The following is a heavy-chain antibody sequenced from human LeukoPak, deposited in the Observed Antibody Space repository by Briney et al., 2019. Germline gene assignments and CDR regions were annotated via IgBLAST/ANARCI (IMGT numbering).Heavy chain of an antibody. Sequence: ASVKVSCTASGYTFTGYYMHWVRQAPGQGLEWMGWINPNSGGTNYAQKFQGRVTMTRDTSISTAYMELSRLRSDDTAVYYCARGRAYSSGWYPWYYYYGMDVWGQGTTVTVSS. J-gene: IGHJ6*02. CDR3: ARGRAYSSGWYPWYYYYGMDV. V-gene: IGHV1-2*02. CDR2: INPNSGGT. CDR1: GYTFTGYY. D-gene: IGHD6-19*01.